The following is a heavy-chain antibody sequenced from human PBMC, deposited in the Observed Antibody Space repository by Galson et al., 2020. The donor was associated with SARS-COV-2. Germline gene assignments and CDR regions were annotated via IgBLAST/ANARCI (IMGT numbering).Heavy chain of an antibody. CDR1: GGSISSSSYY. J-gene: IGHJ2*01. Sequence: SQTLSLTCTVSGGSISSSSYYWGWIRQPPGKGLEWIGSIYYSGSTYYNPSLKSRVTISVDTSKNQFSLKLSSVTAADTAVYYCARDLKKRITIFGVVTGGWYFDLWGRGTLVTVSS. V-gene: IGHV4-39*07. CDR3: ARDLKKRITIFGVVTGGWYFDL. D-gene: IGHD3-3*01. CDR2: IYYSGST.